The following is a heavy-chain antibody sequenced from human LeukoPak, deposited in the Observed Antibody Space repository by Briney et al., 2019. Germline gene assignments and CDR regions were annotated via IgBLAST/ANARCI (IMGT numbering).Heavy chain of an antibody. D-gene: IGHD3-3*01. Sequence: PSETLSLTCTVSGGSITSSSYYWGWIRQPPGKGLEWIGSIYHSGTTYYNPSLKSRVTTSIDTSKNQFSLKLSSVTAADTAVYYCARDLENDYGDYWGQGTLVTVSS. CDR2: IYHSGTT. CDR3: ARDLENDYGDY. CDR1: GGSITSSSYY. J-gene: IGHJ4*02. V-gene: IGHV4-39*07.